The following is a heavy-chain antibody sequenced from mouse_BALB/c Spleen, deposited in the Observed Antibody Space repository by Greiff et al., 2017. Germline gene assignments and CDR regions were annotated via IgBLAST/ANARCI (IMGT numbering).Heavy chain of an antibody. CDR1: GFTFSDYY. D-gene: IGHD1-1*01. CDR3: ARDGDHGSSLDY. V-gene: IGHV5-4*02. CDR2: ISDGGSYT. J-gene: IGHJ2*01. Sequence: EVKVVESGGGLVKPGGSLKLSCAASGFTFSDYYMYWVRQTPEKRLEWVATISDGGSYTYYPDSVKGRFTISRDNAKNNLYLQMSSLKSEDTAMYYCARDGDHGSSLDYWGQGTTLTVAS.